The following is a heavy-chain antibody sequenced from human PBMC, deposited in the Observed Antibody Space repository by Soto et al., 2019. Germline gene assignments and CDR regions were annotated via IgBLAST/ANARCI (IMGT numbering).Heavy chain of an antibody. J-gene: IGHJ4*02. CDR1: GFTFSSYA. CDR2: MWYDGSHK. D-gene: IGHD6-6*01. V-gene: IGHV3-33*01. Sequence: ESGGGVVQPGRSLRLSCAASGFTFSSYAMHWVRQAPGKGLEWLAVMWYDGSHKYYADSVKGRFTISRDNSKNTLYLQMNSLRAEDTALYYCARDRGFSSSGRFDYWGQGTLVTVSS. CDR3: ARDRGFSSSGRFDY.